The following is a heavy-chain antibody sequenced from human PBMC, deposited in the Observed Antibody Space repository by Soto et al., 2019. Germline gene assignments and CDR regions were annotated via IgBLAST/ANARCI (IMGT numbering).Heavy chain of an antibody. J-gene: IGHJ4*02. V-gene: IGHV4-59*12. Sequence: PSETLSLTCTVSGGSISSYYWSWIRQPPGKGLEWIGYIYYSGSTNYNPSLKSRVTISRDNAENSLYLQMNSLRGEDTAVYYCARATYSSSYYFDSWGQGTLVTVSS. CDR2: IYYSGST. D-gene: IGHD6-6*01. CDR1: GGSISSYY. CDR3: ARATYSSSYYFDS.